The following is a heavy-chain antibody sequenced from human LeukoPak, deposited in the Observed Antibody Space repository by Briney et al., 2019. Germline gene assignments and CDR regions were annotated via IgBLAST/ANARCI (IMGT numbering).Heavy chain of an antibody. J-gene: IGHJ4*02. CDR3: TRSAGYSSGWYHDY. CDR2: IRSKPYGGTT. V-gene: IGHV3-49*04. CDR1: GFTFGDYA. D-gene: IGHD6-19*01. Sequence: PGRSVRLSCTASGFTFGDYAMSWVRQAPGKGLEWVGFIRSKPYGGTTEYAASVKGRFTISRDDSKSIAYLQMNSLKTEDTAVYYCTRSAGYSSGWYHDYWGQGTLVTVSS.